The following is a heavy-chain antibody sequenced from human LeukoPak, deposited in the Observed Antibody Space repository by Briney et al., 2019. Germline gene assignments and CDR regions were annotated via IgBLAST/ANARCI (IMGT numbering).Heavy chain of an antibody. CDR1: GGSISSYY. Sequence: PSETLSLTCTVSGGSISSYYWSWIRQPPGKGLEWIGEINHSGSTNYNPSLKSRVTISVDTSKNQFSLKLSSVTAADTAVYYCAREPYYYDSSGYSISFDYWGQGTLVTVSS. CDR3: AREPYYYDSSGYSISFDY. J-gene: IGHJ4*02. CDR2: INHSGST. D-gene: IGHD3-22*01. V-gene: IGHV4-34*01.